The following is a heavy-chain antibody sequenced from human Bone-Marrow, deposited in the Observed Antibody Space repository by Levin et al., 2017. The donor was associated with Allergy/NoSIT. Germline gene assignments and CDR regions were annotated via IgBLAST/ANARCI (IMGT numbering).Heavy chain of an antibody. J-gene: IGHJ4*02. Sequence: SETLSLTCTVSGGSISSSSYYWGWIRQPPGKGLEWIGSIYYSGSTYYNPSLKSRVTISVDTSKNQFSLKLSSVTAADTAVYYCARTINQAGGYSGYEYYFDYWGQGTLVTVSS. CDR2: IYYSGST. CDR3: ARTINQAGGYSGYEYYFDY. V-gene: IGHV4-39*01. D-gene: IGHD5-12*01. CDR1: GGSISSSSYY.